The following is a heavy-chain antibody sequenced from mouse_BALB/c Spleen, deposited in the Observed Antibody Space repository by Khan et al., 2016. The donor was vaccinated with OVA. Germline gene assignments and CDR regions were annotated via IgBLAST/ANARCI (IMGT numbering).Heavy chain of an antibody. CDR2: IFYSGSF. CDR3: ARDSGFWYFDV. V-gene: IGHV3-5*02. J-gene: IGHJ1*01. Sequence: EVKLLASSPFLFPPSPPFSLTFSFTFISITTGNYRWSWIRQLPGNKLEWLGFIFYSGSFTYNPSLTSRPTITRDTSKNQFFLEMNSLTAEDTATYYCARDSGFWYFDVWGAGTTVTVSS. CDR1: FISITTGNYR. D-gene: IGHD2-2*01.